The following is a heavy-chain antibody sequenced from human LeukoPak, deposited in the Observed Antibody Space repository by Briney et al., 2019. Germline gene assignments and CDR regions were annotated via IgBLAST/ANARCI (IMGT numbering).Heavy chain of an antibody. D-gene: IGHD3-3*01. CDR1: GFTVSDYY. Sequence: GGSLRLSCAASGFTVSDYYMSWIRQAPGKGLEWVSFISSSGTTTNYADSVKGRFTISRDNAKNSLYLQMNSLRAEDTAVYYCARDPPPRSYDSNYWGQGTLVTVSS. CDR3: ARDPPPRSYDSNY. V-gene: IGHV3-11*01. J-gene: IGHJ4*02. CDR2: ISSSGTTT.